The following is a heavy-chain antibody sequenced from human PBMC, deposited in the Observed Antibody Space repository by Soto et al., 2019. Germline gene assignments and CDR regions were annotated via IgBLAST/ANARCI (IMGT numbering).Heavy chain of an antibody. CDR1: GFTFSSYG. V-gene: IGHV3-30*18. J-gene: IGHJ6*02. CDR2: ISYDGSNK. D-gene: IGHD2-2*01. Sequence: PGGSLRLSCAASGFTFSSYGMHWVRQAPGKGLEWVAVISYDGSNKYYADSVKGRSTISRDNSKNTLYLQMNSLRAEDTAVYYCAKCIGVPAASCGMDVWGQGTTVTVSS. CDR3: AKCIGVPAASCGMDV.